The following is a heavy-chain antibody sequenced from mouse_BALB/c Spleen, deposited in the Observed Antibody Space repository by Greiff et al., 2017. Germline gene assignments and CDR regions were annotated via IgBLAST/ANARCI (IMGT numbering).Heavy chain of an antibody. D-gene: IGHD2-4*01. CDR1: GFTFSSYG. Sequence: EVKLVESGGGLVQPGGSLKLSCAASGFTFSSYGMSWVRQTPDKRLELVATINSNGGSTYYPDSVKGRFTISRDNAKNTLYLQMSSLKSEDTAMYYCASIYYDYVDYWGQGTTLTVSS. V-gene: IGHV5-6-3*01. J-gene: IGHJ2*01. CDR2: INSNGGST. CDR3: ASIYYDYVDY.